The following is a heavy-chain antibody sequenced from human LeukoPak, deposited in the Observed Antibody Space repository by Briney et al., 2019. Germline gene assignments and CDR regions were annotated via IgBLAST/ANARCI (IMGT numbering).Heavy chain of an antibody. CDR3: AREDYYFDY. V-gene: IGHV4-30-4*01. CDR1: VGSISSGDYY. Sequence: PQTLSLTCTLSVGSISSGDYYWSWLRQPPGKGLEWIGYMYYSGSTYYNPSLKSRVTISVDTSKNQFSLKLSSVTAADAAVYYCAREDYYFDYWGQGTLVTVSS. D-gene: IGHD3/OR15-3a*01. CDR2: MYYSGST. J-gene: IGHJ4*02.